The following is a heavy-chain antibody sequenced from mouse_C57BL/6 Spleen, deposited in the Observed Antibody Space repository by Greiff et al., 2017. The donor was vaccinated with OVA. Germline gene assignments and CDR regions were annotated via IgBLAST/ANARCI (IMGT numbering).Heavy chain of an antibody. CDR3: ARSLPYFDY. CDR1: GYSITSGYY. D-gene: IGHD6-1*01. V-gene: IGHV3-6*01. Sequence: VQLKESGPGLVKPSQSLSLTCSVTGYSITSGYYWNWIRQFPGNKLEWMGYISYDGSNNYNPSLKNRFSITRDTSKNQFFLKLNSVTTEDTATYYCARSLPYFDYWGQGTTRTVSS. CDR2: ISYDGSN. J-gene: IGHJ2*01.